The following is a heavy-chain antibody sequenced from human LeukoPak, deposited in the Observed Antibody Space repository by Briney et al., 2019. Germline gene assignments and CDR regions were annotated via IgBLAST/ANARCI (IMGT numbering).Heavy chain of an antibody. J-gene: IGHJ4*02. CDR1: GYSISSGYY. Sequence: SETLSLTCTVSGYSISSGYYWGWIRQPPGKGLEWIGSIYHSGSTYYNPSLKSRVTISVDTSKNQFSLKTRSVTAADTAVYYCARDRGTWNDDGFDYWGQGTLVTVSS. D-gene: IGHD1-1*01. CDR3: ARDRGTWNDDGFDY. CDR2: IYHSGST. V-gene: IGHV4-38-2*02.